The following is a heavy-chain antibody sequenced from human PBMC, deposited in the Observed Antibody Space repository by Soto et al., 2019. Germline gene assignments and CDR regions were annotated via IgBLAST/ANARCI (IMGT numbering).Heavy chain of an antibody. Sequence: PGGSLRLSSAASGFTFEYFWMRWVRQAPGKGLVWVSRVHSGGTTTTYADSVKGRFTISRDNARNTLYVQMNSLRAEDTAVYYCAREWSLSVAAPGYWGQGTLVTVSS. V-gene: IGHV3-74*01. D-gene: IGHD6-19*01. J-gene: IGHJ4*02. CDR1: GFTFEYFW. CDR3: AREWSLSVAAPGY. CDR2: VHSGGTTT.